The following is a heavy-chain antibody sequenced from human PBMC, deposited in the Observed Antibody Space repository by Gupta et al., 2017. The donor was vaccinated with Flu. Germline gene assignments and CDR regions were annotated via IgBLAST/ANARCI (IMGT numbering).Heavy chain of an antibody. CDR2: IKQDASEK. J-gene: IGHJ4*02. CDR1: SSYW. V-gene: IGHV3-7*01. CDR3: ARDSGRFYIDY. Sequence: SSYWMGWVRQAPGKGLEWVANIKQDASEKYYGDSVKGRFSISRDNAKNSHYLQMNNLRAEDTAVYYCARDSGRFYIDYWGQGTLVTVSS. D-gene: IGHD1-26*01.